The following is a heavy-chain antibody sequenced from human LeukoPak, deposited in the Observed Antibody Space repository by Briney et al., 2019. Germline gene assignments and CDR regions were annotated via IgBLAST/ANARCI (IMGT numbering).Heavy chain of an antibody. CDR3: ARGHSSYWYNCFDP. CDR1: GDTFISYV. Sequence: ASVKVSCKASGDTFISYVMSWLRQAPGQGLEWMGWISPNNGNTNYAEKFQGRGTMTTDTSTSTVFMELRSLTSDDTAVYYCARGHSSYWYNCFDPWGQGTLVTVSS. D-gene: IGHD3-22*01. V-gene: IGHV1-18*01. J-gene: IGHJ5*02. CDR2: ISPNNGNT.